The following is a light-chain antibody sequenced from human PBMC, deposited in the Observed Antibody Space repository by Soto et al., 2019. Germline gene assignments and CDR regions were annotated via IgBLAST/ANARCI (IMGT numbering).Light chain of an antibody. CDR1: QIVISSH. CDR2: GAS. J-gene: IGKJ3*01. V-gene: IGKV3-20*01. CDR3: QQYGNSFI. Sequence: EFVLTQSPGTLSLSPGERATLSCRASQIVISSHLAWYQQKPGQAPRLLIYGASGRATGIPDRFSGRGSGSDFTLTISTLEPEDFAVYYCQQYGNSFIFGPWTKVDIK.